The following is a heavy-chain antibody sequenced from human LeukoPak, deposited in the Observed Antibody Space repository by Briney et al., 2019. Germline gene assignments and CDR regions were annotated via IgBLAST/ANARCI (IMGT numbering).Heavy chain of an antibody. CDR2: IYYSGST. D-gene: IGHD3-10*01. Sequence: SETLSLTCTVSGGSISSYYWSWIRQPPGNGLEWIGYIYYSGSTNYNPSLKSRVTISVDTSKNQFSLRLSSVTAADTAVYYCARRNGHYYGSENWFDPWGQGTLVTVSS. CDR3: ARRNGHYYGSENWFDP. CDR1: GGSISSYY. J-gene: IGHJ5*02. V-gene: IGHV4-59*08.